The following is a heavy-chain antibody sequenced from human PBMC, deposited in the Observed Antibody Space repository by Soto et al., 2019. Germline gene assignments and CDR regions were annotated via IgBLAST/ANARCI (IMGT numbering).Heavy chain of an antibody. CDR3: ARRSYYGSGSHNWFDP. Sequence: QLQLQESGPGLVKPSETLSLTCTVSGGSISSSSYYWGWIRQPPGKGLEWIGGSYYRGSTYYNPSLKSRVTLSVDTSKNQFSLKLSSVTAADTAVYYCARRSYYGSGSHNWFDPWGQGTLVTVSS. J-gene: IGHJ5*02. CDR2: SYYRGST. V-gene: IGHV4-39*01. CDR1: GGSISSSSYY. D-gene: IGHD3-10*01.